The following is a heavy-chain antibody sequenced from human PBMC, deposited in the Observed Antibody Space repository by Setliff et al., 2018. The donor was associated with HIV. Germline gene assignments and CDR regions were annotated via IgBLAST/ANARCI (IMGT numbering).Heavy chain of an antibody. CDR3: ARQGLTMLLGVPAPILYYFDY. CDR1: GYSISSAYY. J-gene: IGHJ4*02. CDR2: IYHSGST. Sequence: SETLSLTCAVSGYSISSAYYWGWIRQPPGKGLEWIASIYHSGSTYYNPSLKSRVTISVDTSKNQFSLNLHSVTATDTAIYYCARQGLTMLLGVPAPILYYFDYWGQGILVTVSS. V-gene: IGHV4-38-2*01. D-gene: IGHD3-10*01.